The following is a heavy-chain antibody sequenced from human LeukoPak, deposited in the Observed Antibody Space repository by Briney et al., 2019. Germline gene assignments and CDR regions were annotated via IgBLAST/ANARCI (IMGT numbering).Heavy chain of an antibody. V-gene: IGHV4-34*01. J-gene: IGHJ4*02. D-gene: IGHD5-18*01. CDR1: GGSFSGYY. CDR2: INHSGST. Sequence: PSETLSLTCAVYGGSFSGYYWSWIRQPPGKGLEWIGEINHSGSTNYNPSLKSRVTISVDTSKNQFSLKLSSVTAADTAVYYCARGPKGTAMVTSHFDYWGQGTLVTVSS. CDR3: ARGPKGTAMVTSHFDY.